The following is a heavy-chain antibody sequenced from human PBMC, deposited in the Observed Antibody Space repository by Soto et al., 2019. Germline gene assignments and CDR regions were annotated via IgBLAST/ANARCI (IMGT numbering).Heavy chain of an antibody. CDR2: INAGNGNT. D-gene: IGHD2-15*01. V-gene: IGHV1-3*01. Sequence: ASVKVSCKASGYTFTSYAMHWVRQAPGQRLEWMGWINAGNGNTKYSQKFQGRVTISRDTSASTAYMELSSLRSEDTAVYYCARGRDGSGGSCYLNWFDPCGQGTLVTVSS. J-gene: IGHJ5*02. CDR3: ARGRDGSGGSCYLNWFDP. CDR1: GYTFTSYA.